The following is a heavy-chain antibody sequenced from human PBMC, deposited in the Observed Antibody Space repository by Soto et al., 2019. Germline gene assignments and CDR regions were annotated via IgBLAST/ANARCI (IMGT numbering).Heavy chain of an antibody. D-gene: IGHD2-15*01. V-gene: IGHV3-23*01. CDR3: AKDGSAAGVVVLAAHGGDY. CDR2: ISGSGGST. J-gene: IGHJ4*02. CDR1: GFTFSSYA. Sequence: EVQLLESGGGLVQPGGSLRLSCAAAGFTFSSYAMSWVRQAPGKGLEWVSAISGSGGSTYYSDSVKGRFTISRDNSKISLYLQMNSFRAEDTAVYYCAKDGSAAGVVVLAAHGGDYWGQGSLVTVSS.